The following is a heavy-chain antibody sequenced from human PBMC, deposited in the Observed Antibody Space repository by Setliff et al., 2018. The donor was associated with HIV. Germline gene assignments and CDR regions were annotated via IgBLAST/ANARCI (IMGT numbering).Heavy chain of an antibody. CDR3: ARDHQTMLWLDY. J-gene: IGHJ4*02. D-gene: IGHD2-21*01. V-gene: IGHV1-69*10. Sequence: SVKVSCKSSGDTFSTYVFTWVRQAPGQGLEWMGGVTPILHTTNYAQKFQGRVTITADISTRTVYMELSSLSSEDTAIYYCARDHQTMLWLDYWGQGTLVTVSS. CDR1: GDTFSTYV. CDR2: VTPILHTT.